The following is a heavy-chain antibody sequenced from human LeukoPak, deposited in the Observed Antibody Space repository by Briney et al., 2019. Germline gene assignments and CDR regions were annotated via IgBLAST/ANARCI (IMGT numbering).Heavy chain of an antibody. Sequence: GASVKVSCKGSGYTFTSDGISWVRQAPGQGLEWMGWISAYNGNTNYAQKLQGRVTMTTDTSTSTAYMELRSLRSDDTAVYYCARDLSPELPVDYWGQGTLVTVSS. CDR3: ARDLSPELPVDY. V-gene: IGHV1-18*01. D-gene: IGHD1-26*01. CDR1: GYTFTSDG. J-gene: IGHJ4*02. CDR2: ISAYNGNT.